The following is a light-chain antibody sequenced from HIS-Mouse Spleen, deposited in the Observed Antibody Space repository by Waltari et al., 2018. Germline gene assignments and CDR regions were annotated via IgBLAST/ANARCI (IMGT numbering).Light chain of an antibody. CDR1: QGISSY. CDR3: QQYYSTSSLT. V-gene: IGKV1-9*01. Sequence: DIQLTQSPSFLSASVGDSVPITCRASQGISSYLAWYQQKPGKAPKLLIYAASTLQSGVPDRFSGSGSGTDFTLTISSLQAEDVAVYYCQQYYSTSSLTFGGGTKVEIK. CDR2: AAS. J-gene: IGKJ4*01.